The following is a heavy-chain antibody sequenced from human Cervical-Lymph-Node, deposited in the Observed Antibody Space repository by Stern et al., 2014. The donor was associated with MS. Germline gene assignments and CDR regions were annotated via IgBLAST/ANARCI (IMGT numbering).Heavy chain of an antibody. V-gene: IGHV5-51*01. CDR1: GYTFTSYW. CDR3: ARQRYFDY. CDR2: IFPGGSDI. Sequence: EGQLVESGPEVKRPGESLKISCQASGYTFTSYWIGWVRQMPGKGLEWIAIIFPGGSDIRYSPSFQGQVPISAAKSSSTAYLQWNNLKASDTAIYYCARQRYFDYWGQGTLVTVSS. J-gene: IGHJ4*02.